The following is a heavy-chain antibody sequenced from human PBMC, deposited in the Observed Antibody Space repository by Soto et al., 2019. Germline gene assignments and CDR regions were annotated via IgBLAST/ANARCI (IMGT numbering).Heavy chain of an antibody. J-gene: IGHJ5*01. D-gene: IGHD1-7*01. V-gene: IGHV4-39*01. CDR2: IYYSGST. CDR3: ARLHLSRNYGYWFDS. CDR1: GGSISSSSYY. Sequence: PSETLSLTCTVSGGSISSSSYYWGWIRQPPGKGLEWIGSIYYSGSTYYNPSLKSRVTISVDTSKNQFSLKLGSVTAADTAVYYCARLHLSRNYGYWFDSWGQGTLVTVSS.